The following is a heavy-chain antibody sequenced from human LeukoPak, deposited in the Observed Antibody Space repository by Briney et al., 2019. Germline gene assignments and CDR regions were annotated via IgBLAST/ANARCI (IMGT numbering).Heavy chain of an antibody. Sequence: GRSLRLSCAASGFTFDDYAMHWVRQAPGKGLEWVSGISWNSGSIGYADSVKGRFTISRDNSKNTLYLQMNSLRAEDTAVYYCAKVVGGNRAVAGRRQGGFDYWGQGTLVTVSS. D-gene: IGHD6-19*01. CDR2: ISWNSGSI. J-gene: IGHJ4*02. CDR1: GFTFDDYA. CDR3: AKVVGGNRAVAGRRQGGFDY. V-gene: IGHV3-9*01.